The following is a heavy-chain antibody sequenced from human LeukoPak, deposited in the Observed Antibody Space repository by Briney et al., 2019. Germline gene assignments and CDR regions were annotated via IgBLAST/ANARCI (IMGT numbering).Heavy chain of an antibody. CDR3: ATSYYYDSSGYLYYYYGMDV. J-gene: IGHJ6*02. V-gene: IGHV1-69*04. CDR2: IIPILGIA. CDR1: GGTFSSYA. Sequence: SVKVSCKASGGTFSSYAISWVRQAPGQGLEWMGRIIPILGIANYAQKFQGRVTITADKSMSTAYMELSSLRSEDTAVYYCATSYYYDSSGYLYYYYGMDVWGQGTTATVSS. D-gene: IGHD3-22*01.